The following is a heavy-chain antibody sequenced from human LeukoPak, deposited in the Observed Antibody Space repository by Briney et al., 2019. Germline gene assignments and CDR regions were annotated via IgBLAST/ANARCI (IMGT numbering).Heavy chain of an antibody. D-gene: IGHD2-2*01. CDR2: INPNSGGT. V-gene: IGHV1-2*02. J-gene: IGHJ6*03. CDR1: GYTFTGYY. CDR3: ARDRDAVPAPYMDV. Sequence: ASVKVSCKASGYTFTGYYMHRVRQAPGQGLEWMGWINPNSGGTNYAQKFQGRVTMTRDTSISTAYMELSRLRSDDTAVYYCARDRDAVPAPYMDVWGKGTTVTVSS.